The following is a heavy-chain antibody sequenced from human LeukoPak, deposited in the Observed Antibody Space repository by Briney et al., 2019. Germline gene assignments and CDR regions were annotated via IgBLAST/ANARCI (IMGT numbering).Heavy chain of an antibody. V-gene: IGHV3-74*01. CDR1: GFTFSSYW. CDR2: INSDGSST. Sequence: GGSLRLSCAASGFTFSSYWMHWVRQAPGKGLVWVSRINSDGSSTSYADSVKGRSTISRDNAKNTLYLQMNSLRAEDTAVYYCARDPYYYGSGSYGDYWGQGTLVTVSS. D-gene: IGHD3-10*01. CDR3: ARDPYYYGSGSYGDY. J-gene: IGHJ4*02.